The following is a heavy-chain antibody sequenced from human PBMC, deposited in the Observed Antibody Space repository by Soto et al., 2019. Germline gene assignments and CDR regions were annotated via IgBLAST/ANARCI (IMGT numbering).Heavy chain of an antibody. J-gene: IGHJ3*02. Sequence: RRLSFAASVFTVSSNYMSWVRQAPGKGLEWVSVIYSGGSTYYADSVKGRFTISRDNSKNTLYLQMNSLRAEDTAVYYCARGISDYGDYVSAFDIWGQGTMVTVSS. CDR3: ARGISDYGDYVSAFDI. CDR2: IYSGGST. CDR1: VFTVSSNY. D-gene: IGHD4-17*01. V-gene: IGHV3-53*01.